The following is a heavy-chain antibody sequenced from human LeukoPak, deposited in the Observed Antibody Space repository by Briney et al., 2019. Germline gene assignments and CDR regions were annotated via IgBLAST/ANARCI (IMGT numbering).Heavy chain of an antibody. Sequence: SETLSLTCAVYGGSFSGYYGSWIRQPPGKGLEWIGEINHSGSTNYNPSLKSRVTISVDTSKNQFSLKLSSVTAADTAVYYCARGKFYGDYFVPFDYWGQGTLVTVSS. CDR1: GGSFSGYY. D-gene: IGHD4-17*01. CDR3: ARGKFYGDYFVPFDY. CDR2: INHSGST. J-gene: IGHJ4*02. V-gene: IGHV4-34*01.